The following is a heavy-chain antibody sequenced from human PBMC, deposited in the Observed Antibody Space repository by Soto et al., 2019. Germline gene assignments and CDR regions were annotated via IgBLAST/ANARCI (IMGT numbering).Heavy chain of an antibody. J-gene: IGHJ4*02. CDR2: IIPILGIA. V-gene: IGHV1-69*02. CDR3: ASEDYGGNFVFDY. Sequence: QVQLVQSGAEVKKPGSSVKVSCKASGGTFSSYTISWVRQAPGQGLEWMGRIIPILGIANYAQKFQGRVTXTXDXXTSTAYMELSSLRSEDTAVYYCASEDYGGNFVFDYWGQGTLVTVSS. CDR1: GGTFSSYT. D-gene: IGHD4-17*01.